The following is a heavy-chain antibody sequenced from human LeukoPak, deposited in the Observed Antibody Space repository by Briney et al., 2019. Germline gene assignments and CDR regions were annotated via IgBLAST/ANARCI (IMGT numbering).Heavy chain of an antibody. CDR3: ASYDYRFTYYYGMDV. D-gene: IGHD4-4*01. Sequence: ASVKVSCKASGYTFTGYYMRWVRQAPGQGLEWMGWINPNSGGTNYAQKFQGRVTMTRDTSISTAYMELSRLRSDDTAVYYCASYDYRFTYYYGMDVWGQGTTVTVSS. V-gene: IGHV1-2*02. CDR2: INPNSGGT. CDR1: GYTFTGYY. J-gene: IGHJ6*02.